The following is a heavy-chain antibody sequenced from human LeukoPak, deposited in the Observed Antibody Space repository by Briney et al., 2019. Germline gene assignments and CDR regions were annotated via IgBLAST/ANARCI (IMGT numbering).Heavy chain of an antibody. CDR1: GGSFSGYY. CDR2: INHSGST. J-gene: IGHJ4*02. V-gene: IGHV4-34*01. Sequence: PSETLSLTCAVYGGSFSGYYWSWIRHPPGKGLEWVGEINHSGSTNYNPSLKSRVTISVDTSMNKFSLKLSRVSAADTAVYYCARGPSFWIRRFDYWGQGTLVTVSS. CDR3: ARGPSFWIRRFDY. D-gene: IGHD3-3*01.